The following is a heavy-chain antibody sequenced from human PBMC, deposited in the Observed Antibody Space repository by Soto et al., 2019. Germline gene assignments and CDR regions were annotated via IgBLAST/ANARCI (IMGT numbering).Heavy chain of an antibody. V-gene: IGHV1-2*02. J-gene: IGHJ6*02. CDR2: INPNSGGT. CDR3: ARENWNYDYYYGMDV. D-gene: IGHD1-1*01. CDR1: GYTFSGYY. Sequence: GASVKVSCKASGYTFSGYYIHWLRQAPGQGLEWMGWINPNSGGTNYAQKFQGRVTVTRDTPTSTAYMELSRLTSDDTAMYYCARENWNYDYYYGMDVWGQGTTVTVSS.